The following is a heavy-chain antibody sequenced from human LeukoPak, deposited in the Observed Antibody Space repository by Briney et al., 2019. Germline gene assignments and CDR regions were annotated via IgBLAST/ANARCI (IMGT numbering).Heavy chain of an antibody. J-gene: IGHJ3*02. CDR2: IKQDGSEK. CDR3: GRDPNGDYIGAFDM. D-gene: IGHD4-17*01. V-gene: IGHV3-7*03. Sequence: GGSLRLSCAASGFTFSTYWMSWGRQAPGEGLERVANIKQDGSEKYYVDSVKGRFTVSRDNSKNTLYLQMYGLRAEDTAIYYCGRDPNGDYIGAFDMRGQGTVVTVSS. CDR1: GFTFSTYW.